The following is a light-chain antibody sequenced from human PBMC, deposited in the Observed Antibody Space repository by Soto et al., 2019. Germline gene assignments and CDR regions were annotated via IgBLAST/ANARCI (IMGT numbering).Light chain of an antibody. CDR3: QQRSNWPPVT. V-gene: IGKV3-11*01. J-gene: IGKJ5*01. Sequence: PGDIATLASSASQSVSTYLAWYQQKPGRAPRLLMYDASNRATGIPARFSGSGSGTDFTLTISSLEPEDFAVYYCQQRSNWPPVTFGQGTRLEIK. CDR1: QSVSTY. CDR2: DAS.